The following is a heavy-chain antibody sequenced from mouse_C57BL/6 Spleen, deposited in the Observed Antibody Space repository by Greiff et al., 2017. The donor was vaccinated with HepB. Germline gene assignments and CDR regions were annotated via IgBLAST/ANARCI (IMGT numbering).Heavy chain of an antibody. CDR2: IYPRDGST. J-gene: IGHJ2*01. V-gene: IGHV1-85*01. D-gene: IGHD1-1*01. CDR3: ARSEGYYGSSYYFDY. CDR1: GYTFTSYE. Sequence: QVQLQQSGPELVKPGASVKLSCKASGYTFTSYEINWVKQRPGQGLEWIGWIYPRDGSTKYNEKFKGKATLTVDTSSSTAYMELHSLTSEDSAVYFCARSEGYYGSSYYFDYWGQGTTLTVSS.